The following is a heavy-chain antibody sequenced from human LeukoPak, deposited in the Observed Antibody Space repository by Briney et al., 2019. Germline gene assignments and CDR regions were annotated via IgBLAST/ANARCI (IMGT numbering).Heavy chain of an antibody. D-gene: IGHD3-16*02. J-gene: IGHJ5*02. CDR3: ARVRAMYVWGSYRYPRGFDP. CDR1: GGSFSGYY. Sequence: SETLSLTCAVYGGSFSGYYWSWIRQPPGKGLEWIGEINHSGSTNYNPSLKSRVTISVDTSKNQFSLKLSSVTAADTAVYYCARVRAMYVWGSYRYPRGFDPWGQGTLVTVSS. V-gene: IGHV4-34*01. CDR2: INHSGST.